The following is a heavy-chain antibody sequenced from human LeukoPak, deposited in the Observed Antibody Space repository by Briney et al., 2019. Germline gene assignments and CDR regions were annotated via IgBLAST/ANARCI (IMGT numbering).Heavy chain of an antibody. CDR1: GGSISSYY. CDR3: VRSVVPAAMDWYFDL. V-gene: IGHV4-59*01. Sequence: SETLSLTCTVSGGSISSYYWSWIRQPPGKGLEWIGYIYYSGSTNYNPSLKSRVTISVDTSKNQFSLKLSSVTAADTAVYYCVRSVVPAAMDWYFDLWGRGTLVTVSS. J-gene: IGHJ2*01. CDR2: IYYSGST. D-gene: IGHD2-2*01.